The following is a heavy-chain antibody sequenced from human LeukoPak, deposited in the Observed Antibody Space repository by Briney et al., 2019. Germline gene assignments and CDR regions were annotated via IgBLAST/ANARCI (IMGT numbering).Heavy chain of an antibody. D-gene: IGHD5-18*01. Sequence: PGGPLRLSCAASGFTFSSYGMHWVRQAPGKGLEWVAFIRYDGSNKYYADSVKGRFTISRDNSKNTLYLQMNSLRAEDTAVYYCAKGGRGYSYGSFDYWGQGTLVTVSS. CDR1: GFTFSSYG. V-gene: IGHV3-30*02. CDR2: IRYDGSNK. J-gene: IGHJ4*02. CDR3: AKGGRGYSYGSFDY.